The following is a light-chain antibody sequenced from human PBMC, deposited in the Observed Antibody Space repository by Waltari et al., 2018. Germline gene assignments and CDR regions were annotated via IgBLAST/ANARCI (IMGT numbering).Light chain of an antibody. V-gene: IGKV3-11*01. J-gene: IGKJ4*01. CDR1: QSVSSY. CDR2: DVS. CDR3: QQRGNWPLT. Sequence: EIVLTQSPATLSLSPGERATLSCRSSQSVSSYLAWYQQKPGQAPRLLIYDVSNRATGIPARFSGSGSGTDCTLTISSLESEDFAVYYCQQRGNWPLTFGGGTKVEIK.